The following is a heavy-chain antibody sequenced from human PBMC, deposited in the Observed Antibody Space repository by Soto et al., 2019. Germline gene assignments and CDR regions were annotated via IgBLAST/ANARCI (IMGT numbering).Heavy chain of an antibody. CDR1: GYTFTNYG. Sequence: QVQLVQSGAEVKKPGASVKVSCKASGYTFTNYGISWVRQAPGQGLEWMGWISGYNCNTNYAQKLQGRVNMTTDTSTSTAYMELRSLRSDDTAVYYCVRDRGGYSGYDPIDFDYWGQGTLVTVSS. V-gene: IGHV1-18*01. J-gene: IGHJ4*02. CDR3: VRDRGGYSGYDPIDFDY. D-gene: IGHD5-12*01. CDR2: ISGYNCNT.